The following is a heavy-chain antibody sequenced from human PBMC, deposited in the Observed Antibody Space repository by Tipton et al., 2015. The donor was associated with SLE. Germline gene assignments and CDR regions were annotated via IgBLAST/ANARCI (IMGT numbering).Heavy chain of an antibody. D-gene: IGHD2-2*02. CDR3: ARHCSSTSCYTDGDY. CDR2: FYYSGST. CDR1: GGSISSYY. J-gene: IGHJ4*02. V-gene: IGHV4-31*03. Sequence: TLSLTCTVSGGSISSYYWSWIRQHPGKGLEWIGYFYYSGSTYYNPSLKSRVTISVDTSKNQFSLKLSSVTAADTAVYYCARHCSSTSCYTDGDYWGQGTLVTVSS.